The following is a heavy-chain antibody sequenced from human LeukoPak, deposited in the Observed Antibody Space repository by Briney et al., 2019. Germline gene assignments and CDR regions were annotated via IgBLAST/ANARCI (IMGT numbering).Heavy chain of an antibody. Sequence: GGSLRLSCAASGFTFSSYGMSWVRQAPGKGLEWVSAISSSGGSTYYADSVKGRFTISRDNSKNTLYLQMGSLRAEDMAVYYCARARWGFDYWGQGTLVTVSS. CDR3: ARARWGFDY. CDR1: GFTFSSYG. J-gene: IGHJ4*02. V-gene: IGHV3-23*01. D-gene: IGHD4-23*01. CDR2: ISSSGGST.